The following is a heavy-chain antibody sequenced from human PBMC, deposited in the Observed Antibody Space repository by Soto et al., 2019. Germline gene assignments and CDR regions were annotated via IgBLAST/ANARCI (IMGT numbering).Heavy chain of an antibody. CDR3: ARDEAYCSGGSCGFDF. Sequence: GGSLILSWVASGFTFKFYWMTWVREPPGRGLEWVARKKQDGSEKYYLDTGKGRFTISRDNAKNSLQLQMNSLTAEDSAVYYCARDEAYCSGGSCGFDFWGQGTQVTVSS. D-gene: IGHD2-15*01. J-gene: IGHJ4*02. CDR2: KKQDGSEK. CDR1: GFTFKFYW. V-gene: IGHV3-7*03.